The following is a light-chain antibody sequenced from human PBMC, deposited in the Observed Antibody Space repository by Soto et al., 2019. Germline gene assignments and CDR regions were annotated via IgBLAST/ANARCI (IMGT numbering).Light chain of an antibody. CDR3: YSYSGENAYV. CDR1: SSDVGSYNL. V-gene: IGLV2-23*01. J-gene: IGLJ1*01. CDR2: EGT. Sequence: QSVLTQPASVSASPGQSITIPCTGTSSDVGSYNLVSWFQQHPGKVPKLLIYEGTKRPSGLSDRFSGSKSGNTASLTISALPAEDDADYYCYSYSGENAYVFGTGTKLTVL.